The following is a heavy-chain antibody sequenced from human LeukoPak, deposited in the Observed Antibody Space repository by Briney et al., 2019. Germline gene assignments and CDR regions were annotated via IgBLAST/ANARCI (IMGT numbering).Heavy chain of an antibody. J-gene: IGHJ4*02. CDR3: ARDLSGWFVDY. Sequence: PGGSLRLSCAASGFTFSNYGMHWVRQAPGKGLEWVALISFDGSQKYYADSVKGRFTISRDNSKSTVYLQMNSLRVEDAAVYYCARDLSGWFVDYWGQGTLVTVSS. CDR2: ISFDGSQK. D-gene: IGHD6-13*01. CDR1: GFTFSNYG. V-gene: IGHV3-30*02.